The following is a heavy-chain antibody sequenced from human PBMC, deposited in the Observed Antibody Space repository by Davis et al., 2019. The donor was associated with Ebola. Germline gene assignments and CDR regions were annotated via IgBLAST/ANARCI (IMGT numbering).Heavy chain of an antibody. V-gene: IGHV1-69*04. CDR1: GGTFSTYA. Sequence: SVTVSCKASGGTFSTYANSWVRQAPGQGLEWMGRIISTLGIENYAQTFQGRVMITPDKSTSTAYMELSSLRSKKTAVYYCAGRSRGRQLRYYYYYGMDVWGQGTTVTVSS. CDR3: AGRSRGRQLRYYYYYGMDV. D-gene: IGHD1-26*01. J-gene: IGHJ6*02. CDR2: IISTLGIE.